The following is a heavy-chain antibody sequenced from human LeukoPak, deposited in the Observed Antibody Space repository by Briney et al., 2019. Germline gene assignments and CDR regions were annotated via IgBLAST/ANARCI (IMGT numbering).Heavy chain of an antibody. V-gene: IGHV3-23*01. Sequence: GGSLRLSCAASGFTFSSYAMSWVRQAPGKGLEWVSAISGTGGRTYYADSVKGRFTISRDNSKNTLCLQMNSLRAEDTAVYYCARDRLAAGGYSYGMDVWGQGTTVTVSS. CDR3: ARDRLAAGGYSYGMDV. CDR1: GFTFSSYA. J-gene: IGHJ6*02. CDR2: ISGTGGRT. D-gene: IGHD6-13*01.